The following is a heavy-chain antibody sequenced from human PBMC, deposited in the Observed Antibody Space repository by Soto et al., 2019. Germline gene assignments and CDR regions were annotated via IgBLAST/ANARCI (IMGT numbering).Heavy chain of an antibody. CDR1: GFTFSDYY. CDR3: ASEVGTYYYDSSGYYRGDY. CDR2: ISSSGTTI. J-gene: IGHJ4*02. D-gene: IGHD3-22*01. Sequence: QVQLVESGGGLVKPGGSLRLSCAASGFTFSDYYMSWIRQAPGKGLEWVSFISSSGTTIYYADSVKGRFTISRDNARNSLYLQMNTLRAEDTAVYYCASEVGTYYYDSSGYYRGDYWGQGTLVTVSS. V-gene: IGHV3-11*01.